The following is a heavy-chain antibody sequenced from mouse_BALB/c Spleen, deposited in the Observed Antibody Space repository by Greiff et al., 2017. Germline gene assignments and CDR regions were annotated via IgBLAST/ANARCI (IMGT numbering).Heavy chain of an antibody. CDR2: ISSGGSYT. CDR1: GFTFSSFG. D-gene: IGHD2-4*01. J-gene: IGHJ4*01. CDR3: AREGRLRRDYAMDY. V-gene: IGHV5-9-4*01. Sequence: EVKLMESGGGLVQPGGSRKLSCAASGFTFSSFGMHWVRQAPEKGLEWVAEISSGGSYTYYPDTVTGRFTISRDNAKNTLYLEMSSLRSEDTAMYYCAREGRLRRDYAMDYWGQGTSVTVSS.